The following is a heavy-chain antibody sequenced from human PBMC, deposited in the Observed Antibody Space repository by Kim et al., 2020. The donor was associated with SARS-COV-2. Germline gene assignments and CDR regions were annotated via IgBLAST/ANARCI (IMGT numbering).Heavy chain of an antibody. V-gene: IGHV1-69*06. J-gene: IGHJ5*02. CDR1: GGTFISYA. D-gene: IGHD6-19*01. CDR2: IIPIFGTA. CDR3: ARDAVAGTLFDP. Sequence: SVKVSCKASGGTFISYAISWVRQAPGQGLECIGGIIPIFGTANYAQKFQGRVTITADKSTSTAYMELSSLRSEDTAVYYCARDAVAGTLFDPWGQGTLVTVSS.